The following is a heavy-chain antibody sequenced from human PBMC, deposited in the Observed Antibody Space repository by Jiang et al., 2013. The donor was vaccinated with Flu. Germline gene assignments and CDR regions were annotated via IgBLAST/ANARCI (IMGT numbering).Heavy chain of an antibody. V-gene: IGHV3-30*03. Sequence: RLSCAASGFTFSSYGMHWVRRLQARGWSGCHSYPYDRSDIYYTDSVKGRFTISRDNFKXTLFLQMNSLRAEDTAVYFCVREYETYSFDYWGQGTLVTVSS. CDR1: GFTFSSYG. D-gene: IGHD3-16*01. CDR2: YPYDRSDI. J-gene: IGHJ4*02. CDR3: VREYETYSFDY.